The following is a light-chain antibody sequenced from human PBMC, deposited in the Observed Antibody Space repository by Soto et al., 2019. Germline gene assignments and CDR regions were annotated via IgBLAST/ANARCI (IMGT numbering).Light chain of an antibody. V-gene: IGKV3-20*01. Sequence: EIVLTQSPGTLPLSPGERATLSCRASQSLSSSYLAWYLQKPGQAPRLLIFGTSNKATGVPDRFSGSGSGKNFTLTIARLEPEVFGMYYCQQYATSPLTFGGGTKVDI. J-gene: IGKJ4*01. CDR1: QSLSSSY. CDR2: GTS. CDR3: QQYATSPLT.